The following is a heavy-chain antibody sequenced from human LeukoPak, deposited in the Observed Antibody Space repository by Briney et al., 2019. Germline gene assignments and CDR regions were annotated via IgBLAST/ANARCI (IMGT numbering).Heavy chain of an antibody. Sequence: SETLSLTCAVSDDSFSSHYWTWIRQPPGKGLEWIGYIYYSGSTNYNPSLKSRVTISVDTSKNQFPLKLSSVTAADTAVYYCARHGGEEMATILDIDYWGQGTLVTVSS. CDR2: IYYSGST. CDR3: ARHGGEEMATILDIDY. V-gene: IGHV4-59*08. J-gene: IGHJ4*02. D-gene: IGHD5-24*01. CDR1: DDSFSSHY.